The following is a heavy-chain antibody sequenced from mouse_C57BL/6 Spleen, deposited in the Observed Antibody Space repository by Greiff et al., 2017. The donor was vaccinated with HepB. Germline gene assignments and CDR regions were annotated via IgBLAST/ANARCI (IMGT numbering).Heavy chain of an antibody. CDR1: GYTFTSYW. CDR2: IYPSDSET. V-gene: IGHV1-61*01. D-gene: IGHD4-1*01. J-gene: IGHJ4*01. Sequence: VQLQQPGAELVRPGSSVKLSCKASGYTFTSYWMDWVKQRPGQGLEWIGNIYPSDSETHYNQKFKDKATLTVDKSSSTAYMQLSSLTSEDSAVYYCARNWDWGAMDYWGQGTSVTVSS. CDR3: ARNWDWGAMDY.